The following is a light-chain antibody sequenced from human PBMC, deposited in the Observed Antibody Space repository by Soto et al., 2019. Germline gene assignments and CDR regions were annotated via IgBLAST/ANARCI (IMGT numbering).Light chain of an antibody. CDR1: SSDIGGYKH. CDR3: SSYTTSSTQV. J-gene: IGLJ1*01. CDR2: EVT. V-gene: IGLV2-14*01. Sequence: QSALTQPASVSGSPGQSITISCTGTSSDIGGYKHVSWYQQHPGKAPKLMIYEVTNRPSGVSCRFSGSKSGNTASLTISGLQAEDEADYYCSSYTTSSTQVFGTGTKLTVL.